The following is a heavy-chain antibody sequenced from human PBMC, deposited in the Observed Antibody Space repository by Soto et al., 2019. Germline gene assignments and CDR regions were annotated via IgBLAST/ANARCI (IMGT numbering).Heavy chain of an antibody. Sequence: ASVKVSCKVSGYTLTELSMHWVRQAPGKGLEWMGGFDPEDGETIYAQKFQGRVTMTDDTSTDTAYMELSSLRSEDTAVYYCATSPPNPSGWYFLAGVGYWGQGTLVTVSS. CDR3: ATSPPNPSGWYFLAGVGY. J-gene: IGHJ4*02. V-gene: IGHV1-24*01. CDR2: FDPEDGET. D-gene: IGHD6-19*01. CDR1: GYTLTELS.